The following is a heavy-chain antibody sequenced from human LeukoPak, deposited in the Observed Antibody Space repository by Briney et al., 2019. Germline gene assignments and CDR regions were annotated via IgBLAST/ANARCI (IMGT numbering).Heavy chain of an antibody. CDR2: ISGSGGST. V-gene: IGHV3-23*01. CDR1: GFTFSSYA. D-gene: IGHD3-3*01. Sequence: GGSLRLSCAASGFTFSSYAVSWVRQAPGKGLEWASAISGSGGSTYYADSVKGRFTISRDNSKNTLYLQMNSLRAEDTAVYYCAKGQRITIFGVVIKYYFDYWGQGTLVTVSS. J-gene: IGHJ4*02. CDR3: AKGQRITIFGVVIKYYFDY.